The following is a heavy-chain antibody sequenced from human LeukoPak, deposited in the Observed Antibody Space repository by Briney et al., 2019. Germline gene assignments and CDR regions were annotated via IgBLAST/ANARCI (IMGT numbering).Heavy chain of an antibody. Sequence: GGSLRLSCAASGFTFSNYWMHWVRQAPGKGLVWVSRIYSDGNSTRYADSVMGRFTISRDNAKNSLYLQMNSLRAEDTAVYYCARGGIFGVVTYFDYWGQGTLVTVSS. CDR1: GFTFSNYW. J-gene: IGHJ4*02. D-gene: IGHD3-3*01. V-gene: IGHV3-74*01. CDR3: ARGGIFGVVTYFDY. CDR2: IYSDGNST.